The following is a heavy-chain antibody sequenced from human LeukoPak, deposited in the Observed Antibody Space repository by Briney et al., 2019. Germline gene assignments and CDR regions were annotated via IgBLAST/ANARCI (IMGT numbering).Heavy chain of an antibody. V-gene: IGHV3-15*01. J-gene: IGHJ4*02. CDR3: TTDAEYYYDSSGYYWRPY. D-gene: IGHD3-22*01. CDR2: IKSKTDGGTT. CDR1: GFTFSNAW. Sequence: GGSLRLSCAASGFTFSNAWMSWVRQAPGKGLEWVGRIKSKTDGGTTDYAAPVKGRFTISRDDSKNTLYLQMNSLKTEDTAVYYCTTDAEYYYDSSGYYWRPYWGQGTLVTVSS.